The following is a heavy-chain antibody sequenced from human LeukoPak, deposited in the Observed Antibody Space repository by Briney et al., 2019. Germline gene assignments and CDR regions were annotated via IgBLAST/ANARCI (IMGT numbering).Heavy chain of an antibody. CDR3: AREILRFDI. CDR2: INTDSGKA. J-gene: IGHJ3*02. V-gene: IGHV7-4-1*02. CDR1: GYIFNRQG. Sequence: ASVKVSCKASGYIFNRQGMNWVRQAPGQGLEWMGWINTDSGKATYAQGFTGRFVFSLDSSVSTVYLQISDLMPEDTAKYYCAREILRFDIWGQGTTVTVSS.